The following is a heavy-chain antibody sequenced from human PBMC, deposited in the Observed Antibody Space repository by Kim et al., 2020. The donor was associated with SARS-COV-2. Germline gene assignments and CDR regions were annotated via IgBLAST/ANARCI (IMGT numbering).Heavy chain of an antibody. V-gene: IGHV3-49*03. J-gene: IGHJ6*02. CDR1: GFTFGDYA. CDR3: TRGFRDSYYYYGMDV. D-gene: IGHD3-10*01. Sequence: GGSLRLSCTASGFTFGDYAMSWFRQAPGKGLEWVGFIRSKAYGGTTEYAASVKGRFTISRDDSKSIAYLQMNSLKTEDTAVYYCTRGFRDSYYYYGMDVWGQGTTVTVSS. CDR2: IRSKAYGGTT.